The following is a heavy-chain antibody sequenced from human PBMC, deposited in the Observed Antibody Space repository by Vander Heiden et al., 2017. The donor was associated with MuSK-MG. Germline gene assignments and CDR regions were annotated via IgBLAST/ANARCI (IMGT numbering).Heavy chain of an antibody. CDR3: ARGVPSFYVIFTGPHDY. D-gene: IGHD3-9*01. CDR1: AGSISSGSYY. CDR2: IYPSRST. V-gene: IGHV4-61*02. J-gene: IGHJ4*02. Sequence: QVQLQESGPGLVKPSQTLSLTCTVPAGSISSGSYYWSWIRQPAGKGLEWIGRIYPSRSTNYHPSLKSRFTMSVDTSKNQFFLKLSSVTAPDTPVYYCARGVPSFYVIFTGPHDYWGQVSLVTVSS.